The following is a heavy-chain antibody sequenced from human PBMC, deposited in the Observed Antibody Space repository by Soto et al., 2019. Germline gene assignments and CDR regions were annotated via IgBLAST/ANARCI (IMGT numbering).Heavy chain of an antibody. CDR2: ISGSGGST. Sequence: GGSLRLSCAASGFTFSSYAMSWVRQATGKGLEWVSAISGSGGSTYYADSVKGRFTISRDNSKNTLYLQMNSLRAEDTAVYYCAKGVAGLPCGVAYYYMDVWGKGTTVTVSS. V-gene: IGHV3-23*01. CDR3: AKGVAGLPCGVAYYYMDV. J-gene: IGHJ6*03. CDR1: GFTFSSYA. D-gene: IGHD3-3*01.